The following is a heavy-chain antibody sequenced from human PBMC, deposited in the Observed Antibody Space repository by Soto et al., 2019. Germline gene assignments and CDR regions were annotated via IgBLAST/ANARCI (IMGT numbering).Heavy chain of an antibody. CDR1: GYTFTSYG. D-gene: IGHD3-10*01. CDR2: ISAYNGNT. V-gene: IGHV1-18*01. CDR3: ARGNLWFGELSNLLYYYYMDV. Sequence: ASVKVSCKASGYTFTSYGISWVRQAPGQGLEWMGWISAYNGNTSYAQKLQGRVTMTTDTSTSTAYMELSSLRSEDTAVYYCARGNLWFGELSNLLYYYYMDVWGKGTTVTVSS. J-gene: IGHJ6*03.